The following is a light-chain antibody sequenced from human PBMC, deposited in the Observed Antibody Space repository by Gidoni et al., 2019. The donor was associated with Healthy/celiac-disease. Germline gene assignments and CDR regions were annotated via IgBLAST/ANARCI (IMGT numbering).Light chain of an antibody. CDR3: QQYNSSPWT. V-gene: IGKV4-1*01. Sequence: DIVMTQSPDSLAVSLGEKTTNNRNYLAWYQQKPGQPPNLLIYWASTRESGVPDRFSGSGSGTDFTLTISSLQAEDVAVYYCQQYNSSPWTFGQGTKVEIK. J-gene: IGKJ1*01. CDR1: NRNY. CDR2: WAS.